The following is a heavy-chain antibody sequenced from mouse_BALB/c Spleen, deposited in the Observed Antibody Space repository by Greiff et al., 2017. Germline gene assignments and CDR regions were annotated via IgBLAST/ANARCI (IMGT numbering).Heavy chain of an antibody. D-gene: IGHD4-1*01. CDR2: ISNGGGST. V-gene: IGHV5-12-2*01. Sequence: EVKLVESGGGLVQPGGSLKLSCAASGFTFSSYTMSWVRQTPEKRLEWVAYISNGGGSTYYPDTVKGRFTISRDNAKNTLYLQMSSLKSEDTAMYYCARHPLGRGYFDYWGQGTTLTVSS. CDR1: GFTFSSYT. J-gene: IGHJ2*01. CDR3: ARHPLGRGYFDY.